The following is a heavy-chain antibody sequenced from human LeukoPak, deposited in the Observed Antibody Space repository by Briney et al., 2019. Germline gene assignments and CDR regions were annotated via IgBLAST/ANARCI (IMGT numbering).Heavy chain of an antibody. V-gene: IGHV1-2*02. J-gene: IGHJ4*02. CDR3: ARVGIAAPRDY. CDR1: GYIFTGYY. Sequence: GASVKVSCKSSGYIFTGYYMHWVRQAPGQGLEWMGWINPNSGGTNYAQNFQGRVTMTRDTSISTAYMELSRLRSDDTAVYYCARVGIAAPRDYWGQGTLVTVSS. D-gene: IGHD6-6*01. CDR2: INPNSGGT.